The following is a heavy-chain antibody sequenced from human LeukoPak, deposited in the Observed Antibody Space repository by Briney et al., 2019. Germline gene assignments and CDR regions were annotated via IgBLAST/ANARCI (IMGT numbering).Heavy chain of an antibody. Sequence: ASVKVSCKTSGYTFTNYGINWVRQATGQGLEWMGWMNPYSGNAGYAQKFQGRVTMTRDTSISAAYMELSSLRSEDTAVYYCARRYSGVMEGHFDYWGQGTLVTVSS. CDR1: GYTFTNYG. J-gene: IGHJ4*02. D-gene: IGHD5-12*01. CDR2: MNPYSGNA. V-gene: IGHV1-8*02. CDR3: ARRYSGVMEGHFDY.